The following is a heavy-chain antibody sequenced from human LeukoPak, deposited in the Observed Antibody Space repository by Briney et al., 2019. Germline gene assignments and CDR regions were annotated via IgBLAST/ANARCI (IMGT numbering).Heavy chain of an antibody. Sequence: SETLSLTCTVSGGSISSYYWSWIRQPPGKGLEWIGYIYYSGSTNYNPSLKSRVTISVDTSKNQFSLKLSSVTAADTAVYYCARGGYCSGGSCYSDFDYWGQGTLVTVSS. CDR2: IYYSGST. CDR1: GGSISSYY. D-gene: IGHD2-15*01. J-gene: IGHJ4*02. CDR3: ARGGYCSGGSCYSDFDY. V-gene: IGHV4-59*12.